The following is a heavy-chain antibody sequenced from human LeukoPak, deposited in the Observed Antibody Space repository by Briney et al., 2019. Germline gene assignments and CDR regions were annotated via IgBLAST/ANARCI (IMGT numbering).Heavy chain of an antibody. Sequence: SETLSLTCTVSGGSISSGSYYWSWLRQPAGKGLEWIGRIYTSGSTNYNPSLKSRVTISVDTSKNQFSLKLSSVTAADTAVYYCARWETAMSYFDYWGQGTLVTVSS. J-gene: IGHJ4*02. CDR2: IYTSGST. CDR3: ARWETAMSYFDY. CDR1: GGSISSGSYY. V-gene: IGHV4-61*02. D-gene: IGHD2-21*02.